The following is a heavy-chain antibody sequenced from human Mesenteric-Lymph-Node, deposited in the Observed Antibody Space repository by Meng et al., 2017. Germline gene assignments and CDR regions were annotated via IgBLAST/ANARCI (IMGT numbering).Heavy chain of an antibody. CDR1: GFTFSSYW. V-gene: IGHV3-74*01. CDR3: AREYTTSSDEDPFDI. CDR2: INSDGSAT. D-gene: IGHD6-6*01. Sequence: GGSLRLSCAASGFTFSSYWMHWVRQGPGKGLVWVARINSDGSATIYEDSVKGRFTISRDNAKNTLHLQMNSLRAEDTAVYYCAREYTTSSDEDPFDIWGQGTMVTVSS. J-gene: IGHJ3*02.